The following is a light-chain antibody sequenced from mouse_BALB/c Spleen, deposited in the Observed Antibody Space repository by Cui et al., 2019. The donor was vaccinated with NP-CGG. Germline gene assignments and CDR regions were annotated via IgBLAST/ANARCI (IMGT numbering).Light chain of an antibody. V-gene: IGLV1*01. CDR3: ALWYSNHWV. CDR2: GTN. J-gene: IGLJ1*01. Sequence: QALVTQESALTTSPGETLTLTCRSSTGAVTTPNSANWVQEKPDHLFTGLIGGTNNRAPGVPARFSGSLIGDKAALTITGEQTEDEAIYFCALWYSNHWVFGGGTKLSVL. CDR1: TGAVTTPNS.